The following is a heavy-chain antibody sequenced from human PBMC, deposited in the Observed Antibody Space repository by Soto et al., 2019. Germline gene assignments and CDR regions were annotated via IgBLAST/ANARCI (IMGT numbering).Heavy chain of an antibody. CDR3: ARVVSSTTRDYYGMDV. V-gene: IGHV4-31*01. Sequence: QVQLQESGPGLVKPSQTLSLTCTVSGGSISSGGYYWSWIRQHPGKGLEWIGYIYYSGSTYYNPSLKSQVTISVDTSKNQFSLKLRSVTAAATAVYYCARVVSSTTRDYYGMDVWGQGTTVTVSS. D-gene: IGHD2-2*01. CDR2: IYYSGST. J-gene: IGHJ6*02. CDR1: GGSISSGGYY.